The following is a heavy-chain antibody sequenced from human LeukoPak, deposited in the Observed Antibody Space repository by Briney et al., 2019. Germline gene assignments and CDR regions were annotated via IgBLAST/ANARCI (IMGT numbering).Heavy chain of an antibody. CDR3: ARAGSHRNSGYDY. V-gene: IGHV3-48*04. Sequence: PGGSLRLSCAASRFTFSSYSMNWVRQAPGQGLEWISYISSSSSVIYYADSVKGRFTISRDTAKNSLYLDMNSLRAEDTAVYYCARAGSHRNSGYDYWGQGTLVTVSS. D-gene: IGHD5-12*01. CDR2: ISSSSSVI. J-gene: IGHJ4*02. CDR1: RFTFSSYS.